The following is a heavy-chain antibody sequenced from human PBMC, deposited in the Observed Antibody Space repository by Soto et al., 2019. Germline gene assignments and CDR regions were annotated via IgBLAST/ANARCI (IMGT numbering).Heavy chain of an antibody. CDR3: ARGFRGWFDP. CDR1: GGSFSGYY. V-gene: IGHV4-34*01. CDR2: INHSGST. Sequence: SETLSLTCSVYGGSFSGYYWSWIRQPPGKGLEWIGEINHSGSTNYNPSLKSRVTISVDTSKNQFSLKLSSVTAADTAVYYCARGFRGWFDPWGQGTLVTVSS. J-gene: IGHJ5*02.